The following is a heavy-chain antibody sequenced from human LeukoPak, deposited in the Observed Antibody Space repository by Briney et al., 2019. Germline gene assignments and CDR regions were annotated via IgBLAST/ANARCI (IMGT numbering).Heavy chain of an antibody. D-gene: IGHD3-22*01. CDR1: GYTFTSYD. Sequence: SVKVSCKASGYTFTSYDINWVRQATGQGLEWMGGIIPIFGTANYAKKFQGRVTITADKSTSKAYMEVSRLRYEDTAVYYCATPSDYYDSSGYYYYYYYMDVWGKGTTVTVSS. J-gene: IGHJ6*03. V-gene: IGHV1-69*06. CDR3: ATPSDYYDSSGYYYYYYYMDV. CDR2: IIPIFGTA.